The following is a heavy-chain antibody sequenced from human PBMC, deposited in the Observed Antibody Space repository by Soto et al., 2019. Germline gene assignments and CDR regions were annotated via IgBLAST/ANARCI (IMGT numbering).Heavy chain of an antibody. J-gene: IGHJ4*02. Sequence: QVHLVQSGAEVKKPGSSVKVSCKASGDTFNFYTINWVRQAPGLGLEWMGRFNPILSFSNSALKFQGRVTLTADKSTSTDYMVLSSLSSEDTAIYYCATSFGSGSRAFDYWGQGALVTVSS. D-gene: IGHD3-10*01. CDR1: GDTFNFYT. CDR2: FNPILSFS. CDR3: ATSFGSGSRAFDY. V-gene: IGHV1-69*02.